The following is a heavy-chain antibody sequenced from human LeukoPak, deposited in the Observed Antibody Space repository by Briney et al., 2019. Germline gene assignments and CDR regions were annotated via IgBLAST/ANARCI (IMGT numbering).Heavy chain of an antibody. Sequence: PGGSLRLSCAASRSTFSTYAMSWVRQAPRKGLEWVSTFSGSGGRTYYADSVKGRFTISRDNSKNTLYLQMNSLRAEDTAVYYCAKVTSSWNYFDYWGQGAPVTVSS. CDR3: AKVTSSWNYFDY. J-gene: IGHJ4*02. V-gene: IGHV3-23*01. CDR2: FSGSGGRT. D-gene: IGHD6-13*01. CDR1: RSTFSTYA.